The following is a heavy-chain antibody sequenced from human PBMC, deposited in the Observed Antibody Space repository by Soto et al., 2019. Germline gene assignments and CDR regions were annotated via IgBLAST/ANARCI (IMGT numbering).Heavy chain of an antibody. V-gene: IGHV1-69*02. CDR1: GGTFSTYS. D-gene: IGHD2-2*01. CDR2: IIPMLGIR. Sequence: QVQLVQSGAEVKKPGSSVKVSCKDSGGTFSTYSMCWVRQAPGQGLEWMGRIIPMLGIRNFAQKFQDRVTITADKSTATAHMELSSLRSEDTALYYWTIGSWSAEVFDIWGQGTMVTVSS. J-gene: IGHJ3*02. CDR3: TIGSWSAEVFDI.